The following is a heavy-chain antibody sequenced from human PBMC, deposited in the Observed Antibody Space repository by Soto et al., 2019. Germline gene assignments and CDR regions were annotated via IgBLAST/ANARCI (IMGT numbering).Heavy chain of an antibody. CDR2: ISGSGGST. CDR3: AKAPRSGAATTVRHY. D-gene: IGHD6-6*01. CDR1: GFTFSIYA. V-gene: IGHV3-23*01. J-gene: IGHJ4*01. Sequence: EVQLLESGGGLVQPGGSLRLSCAAAGFTFSIYAMSWVRQAPGKGLEWVSAISGSGGSTYYADSVKGRFTISRDNSKNTLSLQMNSLRAADPAVYYCAKAPRSGAATTVRHYWGHGSLVTVSS.